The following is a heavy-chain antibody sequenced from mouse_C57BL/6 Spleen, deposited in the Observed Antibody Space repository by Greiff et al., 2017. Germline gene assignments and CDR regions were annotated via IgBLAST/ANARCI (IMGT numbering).Heavy chain of an antibody. CDR2: ISSGNSTI. V-gene: IGHV5-17*01. CDR3: ARDYGGYFDV. D-gene: IGHD1-1*02. CDR1: GFTFSDYG. J-gene: IGHJ1*03. Sequence: EVQLVESGGGLVKPGGSLKLSCAASGFTFSDYGMHWVRQAPEKGLEWVAYISSGNSTIYYADTVKGRVTISRDNAKNTLFLQMTSLRSEDTAMYYCARDYGGYFDVWGTGTTVTVAS.